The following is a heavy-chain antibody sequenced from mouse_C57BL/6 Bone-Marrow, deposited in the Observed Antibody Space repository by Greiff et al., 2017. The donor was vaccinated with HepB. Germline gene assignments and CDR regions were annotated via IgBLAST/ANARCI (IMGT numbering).Heavy chain of an antibody. CDR3: ARYGGNSFAY. CDR2: IRNKAIGYTT. D-gene: IGHD2-1*01. V-gene: IGHV7-3*01. Sequence: EVKLVESGGGLVQPGGSLSLSCAASGFTFTDYYMSWVRQPPGKALEWLGFIRNKAIGYTTEYSASVKGRFTISRDNSQSILYLQMNALRAEDSATYYCARYGGNSFAYWGQGTLVTVSA. J-gene: IGHJ3*01. CDR1: GFTFTDYY.